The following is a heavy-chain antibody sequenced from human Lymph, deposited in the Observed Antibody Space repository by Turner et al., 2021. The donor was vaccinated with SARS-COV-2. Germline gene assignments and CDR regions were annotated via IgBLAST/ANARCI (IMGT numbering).Heavy chain of an antibody. CDR3: AWALYYYYGMDV. Sequence: QVQLVESGGGVVQPGRSLRLSCAASRFTFISYGMHWVRQAPGKGLEWVAVISYDGGHKSYADSVKGRFTISRDNSKNTLYLQMISLRAEDTAVYYCAWALYYYYGMDVWGQGTTVTVSS. J-gene: IGHJ6*02. CDR1: RFTFISYG. CDR2: ISYDGGHK. V-gene: IGHV3-30*03.